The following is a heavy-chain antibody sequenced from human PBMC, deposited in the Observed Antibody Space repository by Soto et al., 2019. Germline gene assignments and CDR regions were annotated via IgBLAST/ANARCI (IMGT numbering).Heavy chain of an antibody. Sequence: QVQLVQSGAEVKKPGSSVKVSCKASGGTFSSYAISWVRQAPGQGLEWMGGIIPIFGTANYAQKFQGRVTITADKSTSTAYMELSSRRSEDTAVYYCAREPWGDYYDSSGYYYFDYWGQGTLVTVSS. D-gene: IGHD3-22*01. CDR3: AREPWGDYYDSSGYYYFDY. CDR2: IIPIFGTA. V-gene: IGHV1-69*06. CDR1: GGTFSSYA. J-gene: IGHJ4*02.